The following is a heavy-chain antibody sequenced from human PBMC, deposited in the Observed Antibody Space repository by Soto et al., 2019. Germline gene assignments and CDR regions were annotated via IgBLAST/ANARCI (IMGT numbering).Heavy chain of an antibody. CDR2: IKSTTDGGTT. CDR3: TTLNYYDSRGYFPHFDY. Sequence: DVFLVESGGGLLKPGGSLRLSCGASGFTFTYAWMSWVRQAPGKGLEWVGRIKSTTDGGTTDYGEPVKGRILISRDDSKHTLYLQLNSLTTEDTGVYFCTTLNYYDSRGYFPHFDYWGRGTLVTVSS. J-gene: IGHJ4*02. V-gene: IGHV3-15*01. CDR1: GFTFTYAW. D-gene: IGHD3-22*01.